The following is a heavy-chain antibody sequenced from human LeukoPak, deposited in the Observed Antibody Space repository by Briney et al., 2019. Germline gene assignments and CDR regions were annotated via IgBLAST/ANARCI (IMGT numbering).Heavy chain of an antibody. CDR2: ISRNSVGI. J-gene: IGHJ6*02. Sequence: SGGSLRLSCAASGFTFDDYAMHWVRQAPGKGLEWVSVISRNSVGIGYADSVKGRFTISRDNAKNSLYLQMTSLRAEDTAFYYCAKEKTSNTLYYSGMDVWGQGTTVTVSS. D-gene: IGHD2-2*02. V-gene: IGHV3-9*01. CDR3: AKEKTSNTLYYSGMDV. CDR1: GFTFDDYA.